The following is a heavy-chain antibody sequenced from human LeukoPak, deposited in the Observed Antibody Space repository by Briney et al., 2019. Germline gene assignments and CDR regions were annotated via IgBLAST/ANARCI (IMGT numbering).Heavy chain of an antibody. CDR2: ISGSGGGT. CDR3: AKDGYYYGSGSSLTYYYYYMDV. V-gene: IGHV3-23*01. CDR1: GFTFSSYS. Sequence: PGGSLRLSCAASGFTFSSYSMNWVRQAPGKGLEWVSAISGSGGGTYYADSVKGRFTISRDNSKNTLYLQMNSLRAEDTAVYYCAKDGYYYGSGSSLTYYYYYMDVWGKGTTVTISS. D-gene: IGHD3-10*01. J-gene: IGHJ6*03.